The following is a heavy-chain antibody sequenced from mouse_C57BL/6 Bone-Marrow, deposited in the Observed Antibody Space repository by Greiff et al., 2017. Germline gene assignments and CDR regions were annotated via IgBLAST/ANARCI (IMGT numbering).Heavy chain of an antibody. Sequence: EVQLQQSVAELVRPGASVKLSCTASGFTIKNTYMHWVKQRPEQGLEWIGRIDTAYGYTTYAPKFPGKDTITVDTSSNPAYLQLCILTSDDTAFCYCARKRGRRGYGGQGTTLTVSS. CDR3: ARKRGRRGY. V-gene: IGHV14-3*01. D-gene: IGHD4-1*01. J-gene: IGHJ2*01. CDR2: IDTAYGYT. CDR1: GFTIKNTY.